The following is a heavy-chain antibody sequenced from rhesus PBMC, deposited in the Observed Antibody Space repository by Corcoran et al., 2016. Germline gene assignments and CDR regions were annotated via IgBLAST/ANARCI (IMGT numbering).Heavy chain of an antibody. J-gene: IGHJ4*01. D-gene: IGHD3-34*01. V-gene: IGHV4-165*02. CDR1: GDSISDNY. CDR3: ARSGVTATVY. CDR2: IGGSSGST. Sequence: QVQLQESGPGLVKPSETLSLICAVSGDSISDNYWSWIRQPPGKGLEWIGYIGGSSGSTDYNPSLKSRVTISTDTSKNQCALKLNSMTAADTAVYYCARSGVTATVYWGQGVLVTVSS.